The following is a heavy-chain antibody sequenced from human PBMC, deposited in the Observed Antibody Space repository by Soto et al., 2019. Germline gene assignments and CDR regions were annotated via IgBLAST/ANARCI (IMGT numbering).Heavy chain of an antibody. J-gene: IGHJ4*02. CDR3: ARHGGHNYFDN. Sequence: SETLSLTCAVSGCSISSSDYYWGWIRQPPGKGRVWIGSIFYSGSTYYNPALKSRVTISVDTSKNQFSLKLNSVTTGDTAVYYCARHGGHNYFDNWGQGTLVTVSS. CDR2: IFYSGST. V-gene: IGHV4-39*01. CDR1: GCSISSSDYY. D-gene: IGHD3-10*01.